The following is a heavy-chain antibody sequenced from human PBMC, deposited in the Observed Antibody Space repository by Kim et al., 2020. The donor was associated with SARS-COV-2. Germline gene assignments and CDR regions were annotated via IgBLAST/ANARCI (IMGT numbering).Heavy chain of an antibody. CDR1: GFIFSSYA. V-gene: IGHV3-23*01. CDR2: ISGSGTFT. CDR3: AKDGSARVEVPAAGNYQHYGMDV. D-gene: IGHD2-2*01. Sequence: GGSLRLSCAASGFIFSSYAMSWVRQAPGKGLEWVSGISGSGTFTYYVDSVKGRFTISRDNSKNTLYLQMNSLRAEDTAVYYCAKDGSARVEVPAAGNYQHYGMDVWGQGTTVTVSS. J-gene: IGHJ6*02.